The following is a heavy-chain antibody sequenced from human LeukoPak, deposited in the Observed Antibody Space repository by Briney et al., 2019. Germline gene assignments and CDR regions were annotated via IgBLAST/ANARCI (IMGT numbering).Heavy chain of an antibody. Sequence: PGGSLRLSCAASGFIFSSYAMHWVRQAPGKGLEWVAVISYDGSNKYYADSVKGRFTISRDNSKNTLYLQMNSLRAEDTAVYYCAREDSSSWMGHFNYWGQGTLVTVSS. CDR3: AREDSSSWMGHFNY. V-gene: IGHV3-30-3*01. D-gene: IGHD6-13*01. CDR1: GFIFSSYA. CDR2: ISYDGSNK. J-gene: IGHJ4*02.